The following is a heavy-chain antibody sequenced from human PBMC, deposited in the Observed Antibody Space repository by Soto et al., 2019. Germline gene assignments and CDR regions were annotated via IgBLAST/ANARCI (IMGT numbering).Heavy chain of an antibody. D-gene: IGHD3-9*01. CDR1: GYTFSNYG. V-gene: IGHV1-18*01. J-gene: IGHJ6*02. CDR3: SPFIRVGGWLDPNYYHGMDV. Sequence: QVQLVQSGAELKKPGASVTVSCKPSGYTFSNYGITWVRQAHGQGREWMVWISGYNGNTNYAQTVQVRVTMTTDTSTGTVYTEMRSLKSEDTATYYCSPFIRVGGWLDPNYYHGMDVWGQGTTVTVSS. CDR2: ISGYNGNT.